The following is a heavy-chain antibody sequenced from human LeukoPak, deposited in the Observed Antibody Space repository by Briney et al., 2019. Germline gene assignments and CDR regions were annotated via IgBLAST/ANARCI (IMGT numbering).Heavy chain of an antibody. D-gene: IGHD3-3*01. Sequence: RSETLSLTCTVSGGSIRSSYYYRGWIRQPPGKGLEWIGSIYDSGSTYYNPSLKSRVTISVDKSKNQFSLKLSSVTAADTAVYYCAGPANDFWSEGDAFDIWGQGTMVTVSS. J-gene: IGHJ3*02. CDR2: IYDSGST. CDR1: GGSIRSSYYY. CDR3: AGPANDFWSEGDAFDI. V-gene: IGHV4-39*07.